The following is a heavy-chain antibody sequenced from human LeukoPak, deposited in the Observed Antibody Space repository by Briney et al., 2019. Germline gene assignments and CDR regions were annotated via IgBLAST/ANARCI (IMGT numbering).Heavy chain of an antibody. J-gene: IGHJ4*02. V-gene: IGHV4-34*01. CDR2: INHSGST. D-gene: IGHD2-2*02. CDR1: GGSFSGYY. Sequence: PSETLSLTCAVYGGSFSGYYWSWIRQPPGKGLEWIGEINHSGSTNYNPSLKSRVTISVDTSKNQFSLKLSSVTAADTAVYYCARGFLMDTYCSSTSCYKERDFDYWGQGTPVTVSS. CDR3: ARGFLMDTYCSSTSCYKERDFDY.